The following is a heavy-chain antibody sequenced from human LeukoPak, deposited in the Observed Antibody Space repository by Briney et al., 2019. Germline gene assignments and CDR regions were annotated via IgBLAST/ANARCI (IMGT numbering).Heavy chain of an antibody. V-gene: IGHV3-33*01. Sequence: GGSLRLSCAASGFTFSSYGMHCVRQAPGKGLEWVAVIWYDGSNKYYADSVKGRFTISRDNSKNTLYLQMNSLRAEDTAVYYCARGSIAAAAYDYWGQGTLVTVSS. D-gene: IGHD6-13*01. J-gene: IGHJ4*02. CDR3: ARGSIAAAAYDY. CDR1: GFTFSSYG. CDR2: IWYDGSNK.